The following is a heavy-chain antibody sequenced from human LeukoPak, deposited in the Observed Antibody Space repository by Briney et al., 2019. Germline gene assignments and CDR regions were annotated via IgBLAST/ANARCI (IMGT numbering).Heavy chain of an antibody. V-gene: IGHV3-7*01. J-gene: IGHJ4*02. CDR1: GFRFRDYW. Sequence: GGSLRLSCAASGFRFRDYWMDWLRQAPGMGLEWVASIKPDGSQRDYVDSVKGRFAISRDNAQNSLYLQMNSLRVEDTAVYYCARDDASSSFTYWGQGALVTVSS. CDR2: IKPDGSQR. CDR3: ARDDASSSFTY. D-gene: IGHD3-16*01.